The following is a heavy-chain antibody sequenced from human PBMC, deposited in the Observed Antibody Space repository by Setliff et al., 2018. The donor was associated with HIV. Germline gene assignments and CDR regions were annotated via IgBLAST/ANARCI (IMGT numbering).Heavy chain of an antibody. CDR3: ARDPYPYFDYGDWYFDL. CDR2: IKQDGSEK. CDR1: GFTFSTYW. V-gene: IGHV3-7*01. D-gene: IGHD4-17*01. Sequence: GGSLRLSCAASGFTFSTYWMSWVRQAPGKGLEWVANIKQDGSEKFYVDSVKGRFTISRDNAKNSLYLQMNSLRAEDTAVYYCARDPYPYFDYGDWYFDLWGRGTLGTVS. J-gene: IGHJ2*01.